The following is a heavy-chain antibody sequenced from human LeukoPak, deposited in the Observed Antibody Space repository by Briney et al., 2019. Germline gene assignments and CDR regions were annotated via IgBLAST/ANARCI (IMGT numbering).Heavy chain of an antibody. CDR2: IYYSGGT. CDR3: ARYSAAAQNY. CDR1: GGSISTYY. Sequence: KPSETLSLTCTVSGGSISTYYWSWVRQPPGKGLEWIGYIYYSGGTNYNPTLKSRVTISVDMSKNQFSLKLSLVTAADTAVYYCARYSAAAQNYWGQGTLVTVSS. V-gene: IGHV4-59*01. J-gene: IGHJ4*02. D-gene: IGHD2-15*01.